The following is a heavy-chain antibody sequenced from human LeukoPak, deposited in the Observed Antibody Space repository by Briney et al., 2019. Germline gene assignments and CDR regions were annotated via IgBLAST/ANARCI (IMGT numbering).Heavy chain of an antibody. CDR2: ISGSGGST. CDR1: GFTFSSYG. Sequence: GGTLRLSCAASGFTFSSYGMSWVRQAPGKGLEWVSAISGSGGSTYYADSVKGRFTISRDNSKNTLYLQMNSLRAEDTAVYYCAKGLVIVVVPAALDAFDIWGQGTMVTVSS. D-gene: IGHD2-2*01. J-gene: IGHJ3*02. V-gene: IGHV3-23*01. CDR3: AKGLVIVVVPAALDAFDI.